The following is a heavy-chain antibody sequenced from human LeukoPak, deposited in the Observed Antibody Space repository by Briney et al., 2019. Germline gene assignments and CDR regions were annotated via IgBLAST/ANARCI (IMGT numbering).Heavy chain of an antibody. V-gene: IGHV3-48*01. CDR2: ISGGSSTM. CDR1: GFTFSSYS. CDR3: ARDRGQTGYYWSYYYYMDV. Sequence: PGGSLRLSCAASGFTFSSYSMNWVRQAPGKGLEWVSYISGGSSTMYYADSVKGRFTISRDNAKNSLYLQMNSLRAEDTAVYYCARDRGQTGYYWSYYYYMDVWGIGTTVTVSS. D-gene: IGHD3-9*01. J-gene: IGHJ6*03.